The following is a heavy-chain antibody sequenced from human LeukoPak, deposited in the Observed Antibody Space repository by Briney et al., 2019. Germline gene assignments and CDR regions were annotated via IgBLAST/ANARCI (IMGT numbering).Heavy chain of an antibody. Sequence: GGSLRLSCAVSGFTFSSYTMNWVRQAPGKGLEWVSSITGSSTYIYYADSVKGRFTISRDNAKNSLYLQMNNLGAEDTAVYYCAKKGGFGYGGDWYFDLWGRGTLVTVSS. V-gene: IGHV3-21*01. CDR2: ITGSSTYI. CDR3: AKKGGFGYGGDWYFDL. D-gene: IGHD4-23*01. J-gene: IGHJ2*01. CDR1: GFTFSSYT.